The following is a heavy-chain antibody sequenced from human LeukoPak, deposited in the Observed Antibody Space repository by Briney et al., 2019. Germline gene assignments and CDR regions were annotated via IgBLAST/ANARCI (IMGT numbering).Heavy chain of an antibody. CDR2: ISGGGGST. Sequence: QPGGSLRLSCAASGFTFSNYAMSWVRQAPGKGLEWVSTISGGGGSTYYADSVKGRFTISRDNSKNTLYLQMNSLRAGDTAVYYCAKRYYGSGSYYGFDYWGQGTLVTVSS. D-gene: IGHD3-10*01. CDR3: AKRYYGSGSYYGFDY. CDR1: GFTFSNYA. V-gene: IGHV3-23*01. J-gene: IGHJ4*02.